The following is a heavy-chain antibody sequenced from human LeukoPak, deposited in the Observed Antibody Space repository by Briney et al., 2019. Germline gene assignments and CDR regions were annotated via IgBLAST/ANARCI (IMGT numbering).Heavy chain of an antibody. CDR1: GGSFSGYY. CDR3: ARGSSGWYSIDY. Sequence: PSETLSLTCAVYGGSFSGYYWSWIRQPPGKGLEWIGEINHSGSTNYNPSLKSRVTISVDTSKSQFSLKLSSVTAADTAVYYCARGSSGWYSIDYWGQGTLVTVSS. V-gene: IGHV4-34*01. CDR2: INHSGST. J-gene: IGHJ4*02. D-gene: IGHD6-19*01.